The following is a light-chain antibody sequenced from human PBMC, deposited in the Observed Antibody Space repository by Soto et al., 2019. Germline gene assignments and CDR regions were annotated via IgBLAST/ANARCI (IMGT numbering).Light chain of an antibody. Sequence: QSALTQPASVSGSPGQSITISCTGSSSNIGNNFVSWYQQLPGTAPKLLIYDNDKRPSGIPDRFSGSKSGTSATLGITGLQTGDEADYYCATWDGSLSAVVFGGGTKLTVL. V-gene: IGLV1-51*01. CDR1: SSNIGNNF. J-gene: IGLJ2*01. CDR2: DND. CDR3: ATWDGSLSAVV.